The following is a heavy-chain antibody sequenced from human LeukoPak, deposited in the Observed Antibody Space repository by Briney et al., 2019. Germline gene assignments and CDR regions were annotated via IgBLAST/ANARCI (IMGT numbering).Heavy chain of an antibody. CDR3: AKRIQSAMAMGY. D-gene: IGHD5-18*01. J-gene: IGHJ4*02. V-gene: IGHV3-23*01. Sequence: GGSLRLSCAASGFTFSSYWMHWVRQAPGKGLEWVSDISGSGGSTYYADSVKGRFTISRDNSKNTMYLQMNSLRAEDTAVYYCAKRIQSAMAMGYWGQGTLVTVSS. CDR2: ISGSGGST. CDR1: GFTFSSYW.